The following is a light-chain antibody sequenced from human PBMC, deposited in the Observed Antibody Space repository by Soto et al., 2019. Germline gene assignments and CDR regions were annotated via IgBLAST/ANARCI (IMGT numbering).Light chain of an antibody. Sequence: AIQMTQSPSSLSASVGDRVTITCRASQGIRNDLGWYQQKPGRVPKLLIYAASTLQSGVPSRFSGSGSGTDFTLTISSLKPEDFATYYCLQDYNYPRTFGQGTKVEIK. CDR1: QGIRND. CDR3: LQDYNYPRT. J-gene: IGKJ1*01. CDR2: AAS. V-gene: IGKV1-6*01.